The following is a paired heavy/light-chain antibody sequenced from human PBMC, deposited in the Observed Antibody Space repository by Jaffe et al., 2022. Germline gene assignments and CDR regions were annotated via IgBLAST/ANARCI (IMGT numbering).Heavy chain of an antibody. CDR1: GFTFSSYE. J-gene: IGHJ4*02. CDR2: ISSSGSTI. V-gene: IGHV3-48*03. Sequence: EVQLVESGGGLVQPGGSLRLSCAASGFTFSSYEMNWVRQAPGKGLEWVSYISSSGSTIYYADSVKGRFTISRDNAKNSLYLQMNSLRAEDTAVYYCARDESRIQLYAPLYFDYWGQGTLVTVSS. CDR3: ARDESRIQLYAPLYFDY. D-gene: IGHD5-18*01.
Light chain of an antibody. CDR3: QQYGSSPGIT. CDR1: QSVSSSY. Sequence: EIVLTQSPGTLSLSPGERATLSCRASQSVSSSYLAWYQQKPGQAPRLLIYGASSRATGIPDRFSGSGSGTDFTLTISRLEPEDFAVYYCQQYGSSPGITFGQGTRLEIK. V-gene: IGKV3-20*01. CDR2: GAS. J-gene: IGKJ5*01.